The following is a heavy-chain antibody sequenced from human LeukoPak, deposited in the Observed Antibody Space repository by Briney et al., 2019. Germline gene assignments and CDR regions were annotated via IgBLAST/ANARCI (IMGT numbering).Heavy chain of an antibody. J-gene: IGHJ4*02. V-gene: IGHV3-7*03. CDR1: GFAFNSYW. CDR3: ANEEWYRFDY. CDR2: MDGGGSAT. Sequence: GGSLRLSCAASGFAFNSYWMSWVRQTPGKGLEWVATMDGGGSATYYVDSVKGRFTITRDNAKNSLFLQMNSLRAEDTALYYCANEEWYRFDYWGQGTLVTVPS. D-gene: IGHD2-8*01.